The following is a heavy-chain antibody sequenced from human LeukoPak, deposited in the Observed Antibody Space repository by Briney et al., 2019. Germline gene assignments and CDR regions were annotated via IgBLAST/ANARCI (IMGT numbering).Heavy chain of an antibody. CDR2: TYYRSKWYN. CDR3: ARVGKRMAAAGDYYFYMDV. V-gene: IGHV6-1*01. D-gene: IGHD6-13*01. J-gene: IGHJ6*03. Sequence: SQTLSLTCAISGDSVSSNSAAWNWIRQSPSRGLEWLGRTYYRSKWYNDYAVSVKSRITINPDTSKNQFSLRLNSVTPEDTAVYYCARVGKRMAAAGDYYFYMDVWGKGTTVTISS. CDR1: GDSVSSNSAA.